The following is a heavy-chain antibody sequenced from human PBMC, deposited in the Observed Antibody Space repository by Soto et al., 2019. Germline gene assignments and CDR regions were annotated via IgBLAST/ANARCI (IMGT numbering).Heavy chain of an antibody. CDR2: IYYSGST. J-gene: IGHJ4*02. Sequence: PSETLSLTCTVSGGSISSGGHYWSWIRQHPGKGLEWIGYIYYSGSTYYNPSLKSRVTISVDTSKNQFSLKLSSVTAADTAVYYCARESGTLGYCSGGSCKRDYWGQGTTVTVS. CDR1: GGSISSGGHY. CDR3: ARESGTLGYCSGGSCKRDY. V-gene: IGHV4-31*03. D-gene: IGHD2-15*01.